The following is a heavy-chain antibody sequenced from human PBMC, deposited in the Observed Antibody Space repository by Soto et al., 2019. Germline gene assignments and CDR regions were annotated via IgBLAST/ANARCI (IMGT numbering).Heavy chain of an antibody. CDR2: IYYSGST. V-gene: IGHV4-59*08. CDR3: ARHLENFSSWYDLPGY. J-gene: IGHJ4*02. Sequence: SETLALSCTVSGGWISSYYLSWIRQLPGKGLEWIWYIYYSGSTNYNPSLKSRVTISVDTSKNQSSLKLSSVTAADTAVYYCARHLENFSSWYDLPGYWGQGTLVTVSS. CDR1: GGWISSYY. D-gene: IGHD6-13*01.